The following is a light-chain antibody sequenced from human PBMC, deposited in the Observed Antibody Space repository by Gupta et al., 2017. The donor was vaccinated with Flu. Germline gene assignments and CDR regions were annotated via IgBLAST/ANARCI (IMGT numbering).Light chain of an antibody. CDR2: GAT. J-gene: IGKJ1*01. CDR3: QHYGSSPPWT. V-gene: IGKV3-20*01. CDR1: QSVSSIY. Sequence: TLSLPPGERATLSCRTSQSVSSIYLGWYQQKPGQAPRLLIYGATRRASGIPDRFSGSGSGADXTLTITXREPEDSALYYCQHYGSSPPWTFGXGTKVEIK.